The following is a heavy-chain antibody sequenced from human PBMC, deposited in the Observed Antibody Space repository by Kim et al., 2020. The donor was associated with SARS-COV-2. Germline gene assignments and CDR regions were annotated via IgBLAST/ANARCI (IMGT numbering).Heavy chain of an antibody. CDR3: AKSTGYDLFDAFDF. D-gene: IGHD5-12*01. Sequence: GGSLRLSCAASGFTFSIYAMTWVRQAPGKGLEWVSHISGSGDSTYYVDSVKGRFTISRDNSKNTVYLQMNSLRAEDTALYYCAKSTGYDLFDAFDFWGQGTMVTVSS. CDR2: ISGSGDST. V-gene: IGHV3-23*01. CDR1: GFTFSIYA. J-gene: IGHJ3*01.